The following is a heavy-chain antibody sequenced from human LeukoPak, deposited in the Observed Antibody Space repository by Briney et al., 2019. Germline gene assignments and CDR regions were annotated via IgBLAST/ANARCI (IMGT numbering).Heavy chain of an antibody. D-gene: IGHD5-12*01. J-gene: IGHJ4*02. CDR2: INPNSGGT. CDR1: GYTFTGYY. CDR3: ARDLRYSGYTYIGGIDY. Sequence: ASVKVSCKASGYTFTGYYMHWVRQAPGQGPEWMGWINPNSGGTNYAQQFQGRVTMTRDTSISTAYMELSKLRSDDTAVYYCARDLRYSGYTYIGGIDYWGQGTLVTVSS. V-gene: IGHV1-2*02.